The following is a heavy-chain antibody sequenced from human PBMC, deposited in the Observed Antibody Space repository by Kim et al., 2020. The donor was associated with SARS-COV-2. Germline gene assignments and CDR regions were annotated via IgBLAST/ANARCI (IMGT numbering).Heavy chain of an antibody. CDR2: VYYTGAT. J-gene: IGHJ4*02. D-gene: IGHD3-3*01. CDR1: GGSISSSGYY. Sequence: SETLSLTCAVSGGSISSSGYYWGWIRQPPGKGLEWIGSVYYTGATYYNPSLKSRVTISVDTSNNQFSLKLSSVTAADTAVYYCARHFRGTFIRFLGLFQFDYWGQGTLVTVSS. V-gene: IGHV4-39*01. CDR3: ARHFRGTFIRFLGLFQFDY.